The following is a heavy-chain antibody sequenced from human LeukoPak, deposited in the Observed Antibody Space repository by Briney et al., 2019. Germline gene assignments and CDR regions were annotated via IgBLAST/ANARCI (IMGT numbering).Heavy chain of an antibody. V-gene: IGHV3-53*01. CDR3: AALARDY. Sequence: GGSLRLSCAASGFIVSSNYMTWVRQAPGEGLEWVSVIHNDGSAYYTDSVKGRFTISRDNSKNTLYLQMNSLRVEDTAVYYCAALARDYWGQGTLVTVSS. D-gene: IGHD3-3*02. J-gene: IGHJ4*02. CDR1: GFIVSSNY. CDR2: IHNDGSA.